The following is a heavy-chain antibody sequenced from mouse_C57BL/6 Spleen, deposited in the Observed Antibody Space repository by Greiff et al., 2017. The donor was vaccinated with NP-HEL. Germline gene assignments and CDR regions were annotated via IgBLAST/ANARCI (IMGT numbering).Heavy chain of an antibody. V-gene: IGHV1-82*01. Sequence: QVQLKESGPELVKPGASVKISCKASGYAFSSSWMNWVKQRPGKGLEWIGRIYPGDGDTNYNGKFKGKATLTADKSSSTAYMQLSSLTSEDSAVYFCARVYSNYGAMDYWGQGTSVTVSS. CDR2: IYPGDGDT. CDR3: ARVYSNYGAMDY. D-gene: IGHD2-5*01. CDR1: GYAFSSSW. J-gene: IGHJ4*01.